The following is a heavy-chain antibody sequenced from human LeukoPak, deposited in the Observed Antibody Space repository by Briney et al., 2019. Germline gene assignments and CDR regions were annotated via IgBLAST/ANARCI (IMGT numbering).Heavy chain of an antibody. CDR3: ARDRGYSYGSPQRHFFDAFDI. J-gene: IGHJ3*02. CDR1: GFTFSSYA. V-gene: IGHV3-30-3*01. D-gene: IGHD5-18*01. CDR2: ISYDGSNK. Sequence: QAGGSLRLSCAASGFTFSSYAMRWVRQAPGKGLEWVAVISYDGSNKYYADSVKGRFTISRDNSKNTLYLQMNSLRAEDTAVYYCARDRGYSYGSPQRHFFDAFDIWGQGTMVTVSS.